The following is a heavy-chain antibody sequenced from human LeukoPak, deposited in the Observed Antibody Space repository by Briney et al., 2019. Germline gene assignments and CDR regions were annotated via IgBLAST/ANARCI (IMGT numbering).Heavy chain of an antibody. Sequence: ASVKVSCKTSGYTFTSYDINWVRQATGQGLEWMGWMNPNSGNTGYAQKFQGRVTITRNTSISTAYMELSSLRSEDTAVYYCARGVGPHYGDYQHWGQGTLVTVSS. CDR2: MNPNSGNT. J-gene: IGHJ1*01. CDR1: GYTFTSYD. D-gene: IGHD4-17*01. CDR3: ARGVGPHYGDYQH. V-gene: IGHV1-8*01.